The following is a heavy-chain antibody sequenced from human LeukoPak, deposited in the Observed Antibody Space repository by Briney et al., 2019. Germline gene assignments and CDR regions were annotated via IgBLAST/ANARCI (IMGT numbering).Heavy chain of an antibody. D-gene: IGHD2-2*01. J-gene: IGHJ6*03. CDR2: IYPGDSDT. Sequence: AGESLKISCKGSGYSFTSYCIGWVRQMPGKGLEWMGIIYPGDSDTRYSPSFQGQVTISADKSISTAYLQWSSLKASDTAMYYCATGGGYCSSTSCLSMDIWGKGTTVTVSS. CDR1: GYSFTSYC. V-gene: IGHV5-51*01. CDR3: ATGGGYCSSTSCLSMDI.